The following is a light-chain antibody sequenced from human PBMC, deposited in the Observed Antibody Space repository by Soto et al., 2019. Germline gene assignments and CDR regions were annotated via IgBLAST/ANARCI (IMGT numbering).Light chain of an antibody. Sequence: QSALTQPASVSGSPGQSITVSCTGTSSDVGAHNLVSWYQQHPGKAPKLIIYEVTKRPSGVSYRFSGSKSGTTASLTISGVQAEDEADYHCCSYIGSSTWVFGGGTKVTVL. CDR3: CSYIGSSTWV. V-gene: IGLV2-23*02. CDR2: EVT. J-gene: IGLJ3*02. CDR1: SSDVGAHNL.